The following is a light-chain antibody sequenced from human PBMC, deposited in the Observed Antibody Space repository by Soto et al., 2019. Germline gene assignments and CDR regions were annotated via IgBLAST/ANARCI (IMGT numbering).Light chain of an antibody. Sequence: QSALTQPASVSGSPGQSITISCTGTSSDVGGYNYVSWYQQHPGKAPKLVIFEVSIRPSGVSIRFSGSKSGNTASLTISGLQTEDEADYYCSSYTSRPTLFVFGSVTKLTVL. CDR3: SSYTSRPTLFV. V-gene: IGLV2-14*01. CDR1: SSDVGGYNY. CDR2: EVS. J-gene: IGLJ3*02.